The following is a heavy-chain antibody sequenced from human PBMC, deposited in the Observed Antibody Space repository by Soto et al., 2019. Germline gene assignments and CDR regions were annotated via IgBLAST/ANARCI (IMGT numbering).Heavy chain of an antibody. D-gene: IGHD3-9*01. V-gene: IGHV3-11*05. CDR1: GFPFSDYY. J-gene: IGHJ4*02. CDR3: ARRRPTGYYNY. Sequence: QVQLVESGVDLVKPGGSLRLSCAASGFPFSDYYMSGIRQAPGKGLEWVSSIGSSSSDTNYGDSVKGRFTISRDNPKNSLYLQMNSLRAEDTAVYYCARRRPTGYYNYWGQRTLVTVSA. CDR2: IGSSSSDT.